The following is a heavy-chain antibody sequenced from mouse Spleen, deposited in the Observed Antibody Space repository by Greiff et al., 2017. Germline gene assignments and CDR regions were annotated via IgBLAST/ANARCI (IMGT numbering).Heavy chain of an antibody. CDR2: INYDGSST. D-gene: IGHD2-1*01. CDR3: AREGYGNYAGYFDV. Sequence: EVKLMESEGGLVQPGSSMKLSYTASGFTFSDYYMAWVRQVPEKGLEWVANINYDGSSTYYLDSLKSRFIISRDNAKNILYLQMSSLKSEDTATYYCAREGYGNYAGYFDVWGTGTTVTVSS. J-gene: IGHJ1*03. V-gene: IGHV5-16*01. CDR1: GFTFSDYY.